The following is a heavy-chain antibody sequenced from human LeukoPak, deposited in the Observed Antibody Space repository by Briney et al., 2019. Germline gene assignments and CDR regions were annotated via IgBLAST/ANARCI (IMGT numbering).Heavy chain of an antibody. CDR2: FYVGGAT. Sequence: GGSLRLYCAVSGLSVTNNYMSWVSKAPGKGLECVSVFYVGGATYYADSVKGRLTISRDNSENTLYLQMKSLIAEDTAVYYCARGDGYNFFDYWGQGTLVTVSS. V-gene: IGHV3-53*01. D-gene: IGHD5-24*01. CDR1: GLSVTNNY. CDR3: ARGDGYNFFDY. J-gene: IGHJ4*02.